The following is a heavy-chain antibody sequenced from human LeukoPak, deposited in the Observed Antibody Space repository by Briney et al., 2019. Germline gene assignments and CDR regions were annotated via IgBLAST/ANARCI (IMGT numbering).Heavy chain of an antibody. J-gene: IGHJ4*02. D-gene: IGHD6-19*01. CDR2: MNPNSGNT. Sequence: GASVTVSCKASGYTFTSYDINWVRQATGQGLEWMGWMNPNSGNTGYAQEFQGRVTMTRNTSISTAYMELSSPRSEDTAVYYCARARSGWYPSHDYWGQGTLVTVSS. CDR3: ARARSGWYPSHDY. CDR1: GYTFTSYD. V-gene: IGHV1-8*01.